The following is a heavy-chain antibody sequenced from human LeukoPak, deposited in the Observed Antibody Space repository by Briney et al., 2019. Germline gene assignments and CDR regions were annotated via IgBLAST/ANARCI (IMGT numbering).Heavy chain of an antibody. CDR3: ARDRGSSGWYEFDY. V-gene: IGHV3-7*01. CDR1: GFTSSSYW. J-gene: IGHJ4*02. CDR2: IKQDGSGK. Sequence: GGSLRLSCAASGFTSSSYWMSWVRQAPGKGLEWVANIKQDGSGKYYVDSVKGRFTISRDNAKNSLYLQMNSLRAEDTAVYYCARDRGSSGWYEFDYWGQGTLVTVSS. D-gene: IGHD6-19*01.